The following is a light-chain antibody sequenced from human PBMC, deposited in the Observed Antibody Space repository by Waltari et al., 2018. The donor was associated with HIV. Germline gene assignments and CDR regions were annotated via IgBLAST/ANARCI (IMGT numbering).Light chain of an antibody. V-gene: IGKV1-12*01. CDR2: ATS. J-gene: IGKJ1*01. Sequence: PMAPSPSSLSPSVGPRATLTCRANQTVNPWLTWYQQKPGTAPRLLIYATSNLQSGVPERFSGRGSGPNFTLTINSLQPEDFATYYCQQAASLPWTFGQGTKVEMK. CDR1: QTVNPW. CDR3: QQAASLPWT.